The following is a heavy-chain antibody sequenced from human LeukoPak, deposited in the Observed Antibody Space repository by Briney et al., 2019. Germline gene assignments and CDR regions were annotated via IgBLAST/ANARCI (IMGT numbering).Heavy chain of an antibody. J-gene: IGHJ4*02. D-gene: IGHD3-22*01. Sequence: PGEALKISFKGSGYSFISYWIGWVRQMAGKGLELMGIIYPGYSDTRYSPSFQGQVTIFAGKSISTAYLQWDSLNASDTAMYYCARWYYSASSGYSEMYYFDYWGQGTLVTVSS. CDR2: IYPGYSDT. CDR3: ARWYYSASSGYSEMYYFDY. V-gene: IGHV5-51*03. CDR1: GYSFISYW.